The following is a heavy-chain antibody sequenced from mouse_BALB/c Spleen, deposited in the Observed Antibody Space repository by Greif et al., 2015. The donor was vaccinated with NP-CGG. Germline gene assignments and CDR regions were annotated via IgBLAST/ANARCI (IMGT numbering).Heavy chain of an antibody. Sequence: VQLLLSGAELGRSGSSVTISCKASGSAFSSYWMNWVKHRPGQGLAWIGQIYPGDGDTIYNGKFQGKATLSTDKSASTAYMQPSSLTSEDNAVQCGAREDCGTRSVDGWGAGTSVTVS. D-gene: IGHD1-1*01. CDR3: AREDCGTRSVDG. J-gene: IGHJ1*01. CDR1: GSAFSSYW. CDR2: IYPGDGDT. V-gene: IGHV1-80*01.